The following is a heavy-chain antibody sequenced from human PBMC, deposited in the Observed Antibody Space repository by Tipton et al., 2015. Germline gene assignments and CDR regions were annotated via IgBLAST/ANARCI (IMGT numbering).Heavy chain of an antibody. CDR2: INHSGST. D-gene: IGHD6-19*01. CDR3: ARHGEQWLVRSHFDY. Sequence: TLSLTCAVYGGSFSGYYWSWVRQSPGKGLEWIGEINHSGSTNFNPSLKSRVTISVDTSKNQFSLRLSSVTAADTAVYHCARHGEQWLVRSHFDYWGQGTLVSVSS. J-gene: IGHJ4*02. V-gene: IGHV4-34*01. CDR1: GGSFSGYY.